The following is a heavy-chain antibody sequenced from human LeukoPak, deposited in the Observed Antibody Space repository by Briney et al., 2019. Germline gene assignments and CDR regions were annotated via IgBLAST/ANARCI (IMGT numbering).Heavy chain of an antibody. D-gene: IGHD6-19*01. CDR1: GDSISGYY. J-gene: IGHJ4*02. CDR3: ARDRQWLENDY. Sequence: PSETLSLTCTVSGDSISGYYWSWIRQPAGKGLEWIGRVYSSGSTNYSPSLKSRVTMSVDTSKNQFSLTLNSVTAADTAVYYCARDRQWLENDYWGQGTLVTVSS. CDR2: VYSSGST. V-gene: IGHV4-4*07.